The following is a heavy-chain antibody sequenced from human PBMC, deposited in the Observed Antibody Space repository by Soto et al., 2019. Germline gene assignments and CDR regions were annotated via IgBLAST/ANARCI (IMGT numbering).Heavy chain of an antibody. CDR1: GFTFSSYA. D-gene: IGHD2-15*01. V-gene: IGHV3-30-3*01. CDR3: AIERVVVTKGYYYYYGMDV. Sequence: GGSLRLSCAASGFTFSSYAMHWVRQAPGKGLEWVAVISYDGSNKYYADSVRGRFTISRDNSKNTLYLQMNSLRAEDTAVYYCAIERVVVTKGYYYYYGMDVWGQGTTVTVSS. CDR2: ISYDGSNK. J-gene: IGHJ6*02.